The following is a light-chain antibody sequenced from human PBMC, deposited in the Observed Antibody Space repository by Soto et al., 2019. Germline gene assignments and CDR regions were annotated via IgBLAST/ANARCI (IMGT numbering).Light chain of an antibody. Sequence: DIQMTQSPSSLSASVGDRVTITCRASQSVKMYLDWFQHKPGKAPKLLIYAASTLQSGVPTRFSGSGSGTDFTLTISGLQRDDFATYYCQQSYSSPPTFGQGTKVEIK. CDR1: QSVKMY. CDR3: QQSYSSPPT. V-gene: IGKV1-39*01. CDR2: AAS. J-gene: IGKJ1*01.